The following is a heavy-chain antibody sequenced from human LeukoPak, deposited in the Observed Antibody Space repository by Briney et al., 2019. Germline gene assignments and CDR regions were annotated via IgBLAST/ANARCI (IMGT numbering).Heavy chain of an antibody. CDR2: IYYSGST. CDR3: ARGSDYRRNDAFDI. J-gene: IGHJ3*02. CDR1: GGSISSYY. Sequence: PSETLSLTCTVSGGSISSYYWSWIRQPPGKGLGWIGFIYYSGSTNYNPSLKSRVTISVDTSKNQFSLKLSSVTAADTAVYYCARGSDYRRNDAFDIWGQGTMVTVSS. D-gene: IGHD4-11*01. V-gene: IGHV4-59*08.